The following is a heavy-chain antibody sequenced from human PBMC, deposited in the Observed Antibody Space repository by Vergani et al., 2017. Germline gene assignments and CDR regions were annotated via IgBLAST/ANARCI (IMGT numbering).Heavy chain of an antibody. J-gene: IGHJ5*02. D-gene: IGHD3-3*01. CDR2: IYYSGST. V-gene: IGHV4-39*01. CDR3: ARQTDDGFWSGFSP. CDR1: GGSISSSSYY. Sequence: QRQLQGSGPGLVKPSETLSLTCTVLGGSISSSSYYWGWIRQPPGKGLEWIGSIYYSGSTYYNPSLKSRVTISVDTSKNQFSLKLSSVTAADTAVYYCARQTDDGFWSGFSPWGQGTLVTVSS.